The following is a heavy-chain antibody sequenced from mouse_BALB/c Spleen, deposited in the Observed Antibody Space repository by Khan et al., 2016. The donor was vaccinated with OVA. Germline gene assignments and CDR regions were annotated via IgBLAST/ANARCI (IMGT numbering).Heavy chain of an antibody. CDR2: ISPGSGDT. D-gene: IGHD1-2*01. CDR1: GYTFTDYY. J-gene: IGHJ3*01. CDR3: ARRNYFGYTFAY. V-gene: IGHV1-77*01. Sequence: VQLQESGAELARPGASVKLSCKASGYTFTDYYINWVKLRTGQGLEGIREISPGSGDTYYNERFKGKATLTEDKSSSPAYMQFRCLTSEASAVYYWARRNYFGYTFAYWGQGTLVTVSA.